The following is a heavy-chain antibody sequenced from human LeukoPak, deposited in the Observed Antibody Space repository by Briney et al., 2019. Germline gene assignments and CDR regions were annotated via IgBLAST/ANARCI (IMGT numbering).Heavy chain of an antibody. V-gene: IGHV1-8*01. CDR2: MNPNSGHT. CDR1: GYTFTSYD. J-gene: IGHJ6*03. CDR3: ARGSRVLRYFDWLPYYMDV. Sequence: ASVKVSCKASGYTFTSYDINWVRQATGQGLEWMGWMNPNSGHTGYAQKFQGRVTMARNTSISTAYMELSSLRSEDTAVYYCARGSRVLRYFDWLPYYMDVWGKGTTVTISS. D-gene: IGHD3-9*01.